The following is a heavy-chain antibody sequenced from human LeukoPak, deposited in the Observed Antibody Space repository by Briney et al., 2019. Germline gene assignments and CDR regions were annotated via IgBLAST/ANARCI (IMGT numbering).Heavy chain of an antibody. CDR3: ARFTYYYGSGSNDAFDI. CDR2: VNHSGIT. Sequence: PSETLSLTCAVYGGSFSGHHWNWIRQPPGKGLEWIGEVNHSGITNYNPSLESRVSISADTSKNQFSLKLSSVTAADTAVYYCARFTYYYGSGSNDAFDIWGQGTMVTVSS. J-gene: IGHJ3*02. CDR1: GGSFSGHH. V-gene: IGHV4-34*01. D-gene: IGHD3-10*01.